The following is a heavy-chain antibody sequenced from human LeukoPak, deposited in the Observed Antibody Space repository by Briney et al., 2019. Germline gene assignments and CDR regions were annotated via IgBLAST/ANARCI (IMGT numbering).Heavy chain of an antibody. CDR1: GFIFSNYA. J-gene: IGHJ5*02. CDR3: AKEQWLGHRRWFDP. Sequence: GGSLRLSCEGSGFIFSNYAMSWVRQAPWKGLEWVSAIVGSASATFYADSVKGRFTTSRDNSKNTLYLQMNSLRAEDTAVYYCAKEQWLGHRRWFDPWGQGTLVTVSS. V-gene: IGHV3-23*01. CDR2: IVGSASAT. D-gene: IGHD6-19*01.